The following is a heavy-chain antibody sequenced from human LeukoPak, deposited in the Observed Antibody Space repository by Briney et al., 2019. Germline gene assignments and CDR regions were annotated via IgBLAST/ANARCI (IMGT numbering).Heavy chain of an antibody. CDR1: GFTFDDYA. J-gene: IGHJ6*03. D-gene: IGHD3-10*01. V-gene: IGHV3-9*01. Sequence: GGSLRLSCAASGFTFDDYAMHWVREAPGKGLEWVSAIGWNSANIGYADSVKGRFTISRDNAKNSLFLQMNSLRAEDTALYYCVRAGGSGSFYYYYMDVWGKGTTVTVS. CDR3: VRAGGSGSFYYYYMDV. CDR2: IGWNSANI.